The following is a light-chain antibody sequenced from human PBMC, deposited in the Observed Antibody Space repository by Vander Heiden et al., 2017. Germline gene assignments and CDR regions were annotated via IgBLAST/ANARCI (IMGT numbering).Light chain of an antibody. Sequence: SVFTQPPSVSAAPGLNVTIPNIVYNSVSWYQQHPGTAPTFLIYDNNKRPSGIPDRFSGSKSGTSATLDITGLQTGDEAGYYCGAWDSSLSVVLFGGGTKLTVL. V-gene: IGLV1-51*01. J-gene: IGLJ3*02. CDR1: IVYNS. CDR2: DNN. CDR3: GAWDSSLSVVL.